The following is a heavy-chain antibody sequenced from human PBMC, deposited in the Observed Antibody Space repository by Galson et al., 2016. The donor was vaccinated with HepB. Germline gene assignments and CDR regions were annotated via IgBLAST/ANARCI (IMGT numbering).Heavy chain of an antibody. J-gene: IGHJ2*01. CDR2: IYYSGTT. Sequence: TLSLTCTVSGGSITSDGYYWSWIRQHPGKGLEWIGYIYYSGTTYYNLSLKSRVTISVDTSKNQFSLKLSSVTAADTAVYYCARVGRLDFWRGFYVPPFDYWGRGTLVTVSS. CDR3: ARVGRLDFWRGFYVPPFDY. V-gene: IGHV4-31*03. D-gene: IGHD3-3*01. CDR1: GGSITSDGYY.